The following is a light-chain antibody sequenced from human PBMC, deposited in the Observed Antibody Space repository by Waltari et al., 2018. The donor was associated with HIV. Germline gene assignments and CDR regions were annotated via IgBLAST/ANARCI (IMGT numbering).Light chain of an antibody. J-gene: IGLJ2*01. CDR1: SSNLGASYA. Sequence: QSVLTQPPSVSGAPGQRVTIPCPGSSSNLGASYAVHWYQQLPGTAPKLLIYDNNNRPSGVPDRFSGSKSGTSASLAITGLQAEDEADYYCQSYDSRLGVLFGGGTKLTVL. CDR2: DNN. CDR3: QSYDSRLGVL. V-gene: IGLV1-40*01.